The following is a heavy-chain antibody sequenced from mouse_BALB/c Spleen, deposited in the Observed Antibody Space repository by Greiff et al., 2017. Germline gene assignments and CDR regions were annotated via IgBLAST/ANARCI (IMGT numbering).Heavy chain of an antibody. V-gene: IGHV1S33*01. J-gene: IGHJ4*01. Sequence: SGPELVKPGALVKISCKASGYTFTSYDINWVKQRPGQGLEWIGWIYPGDGSTKYNEKFKGKATLTADKSSSTAYMQLSSLTSENSAVYFCARGYYGSSIYAMDYWGQGTSVTVSS. CDR2: IYPGDGST. CDR1: GYTFTSYD. D-gene: IGHD1-1*01. CDR3: ARGYYGSSIYAMDY.